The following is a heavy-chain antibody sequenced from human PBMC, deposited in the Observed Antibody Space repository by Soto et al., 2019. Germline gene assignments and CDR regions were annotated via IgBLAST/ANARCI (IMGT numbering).Heavy chain of an antibody. D-gene: IGHD2-21*02. CDR1: GGTFSSYT. V-gene: IGHV1-69*02. Sequence: QVQLVQSGAEVKKPGSSVKVSCKASGGTFSSYTISWVRQAPGQGLEWMGRIIPILGIANYAQKFQGRVTITADKSTSTAYVELGSLRSEDTAGHYGARYGGVTRGGFDYWGQGTLVTVSS. CDR2: IIPILGIA. J-gene: IGHJ4*02. CDR3: ARYGGVTRGGFDY.